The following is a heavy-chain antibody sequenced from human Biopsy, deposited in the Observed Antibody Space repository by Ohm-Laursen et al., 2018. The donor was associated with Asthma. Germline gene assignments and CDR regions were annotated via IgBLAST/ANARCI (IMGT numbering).Heavy chain of an antibody. V-gene: IGHV3-53*01. CDR3: ARGDSSNWSHYYFDY. CDR1: GFAVSRDY. J-gene: IGHJ4*02. Sequence: SLRLSCSASGFAVSRDYMFWVRQAPGKGLEWVPVIYSGGTSHTADSVRGRFTISRDYSKHTLYLQMHSLRAEDTAVYYCARGDSSNWSHYYFDYWGQGTLVTVSS. CDR2: IYSGGTS. D-gene: IGHD3-22*01.